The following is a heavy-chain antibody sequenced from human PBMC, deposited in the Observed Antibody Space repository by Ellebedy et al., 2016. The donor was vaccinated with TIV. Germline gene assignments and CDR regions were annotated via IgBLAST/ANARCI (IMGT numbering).Heavy chain of an antibody. Sequence: SETLSLTXTVSGGSISSGGYYWSWIRQHPGKGLEWIGYIYYSGSTNYNPSLKSRVTISVDTSKNQFSLKLSSVTAADTAVYYCARGERATGIIDYWGQGTLVTVSS. V-gene: IGHV4-31*03. CDR2: IYYSGST. J-gene: IGHJ4*02. D-gene: IGHD1-1*01. CDR3: ARGERATGIIDY. CDR1: GGSISSGGYY.